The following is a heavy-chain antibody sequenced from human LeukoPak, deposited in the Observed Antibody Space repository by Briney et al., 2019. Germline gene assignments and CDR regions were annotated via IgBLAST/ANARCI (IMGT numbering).Heavy chain of an antibody. CDR2: INHSGST. Sequence: SETLSLTCAVYDGSFSGYYWSWIRQPPGKGLEWIGEINHSGSTNYNPSLKSRVTISVDTSKNQFSLRLSPVTAADTAVYYCARYSGYYLSYFDYWGQGTLVTVSS. CDR1: DGSFSGYY. CDR3: ARYSGYYLSYFDY. V-gene: IGHV4-34*01. D-gene: IGHD3-22*01. J-gene: IGHJ4*02.